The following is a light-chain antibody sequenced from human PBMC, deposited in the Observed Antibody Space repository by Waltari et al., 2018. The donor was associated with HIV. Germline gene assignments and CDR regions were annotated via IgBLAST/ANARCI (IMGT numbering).Light chain of an antibody. Sequence: QSVLTQPPSASGTPGQGVAISCSGSTSSFGTSALNWYQQLPGTAPKLLIYGNSQRPSGVPDRFSGSKSGTSASLAISWLQPEDEADYYCAAWDDSLNGPVFGTGTKVTVL. CDR3: AAWDDSLNGPV. CDR2: GNS. CDR1: TSSFGTSA. V-gene: IGLV1-44*01. J-gene: IGLJ1*01.